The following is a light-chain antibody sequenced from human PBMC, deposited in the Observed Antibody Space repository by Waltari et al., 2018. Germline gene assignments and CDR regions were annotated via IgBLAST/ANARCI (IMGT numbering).Light chain of an antibody. CDR3: QQCYSSPYT. J-gene: IGKJ2*01. CDR2: WAS. V-gene: IGKV4-1*01. Sequence: DIVMTQSPDSLAVSLGERATIHCKSSQSVLSSSNNKNYLVWYQQKPGQPPKLLISWASTRESGVPDRFSGSGSGTDFTLTISSLQAEDVAIYYCQQCYSSPYTFGQGTKLEIK. CDR1: QSVLSSSNNKNY.